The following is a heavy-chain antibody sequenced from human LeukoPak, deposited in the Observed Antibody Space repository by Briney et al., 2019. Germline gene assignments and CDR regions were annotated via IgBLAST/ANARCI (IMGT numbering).Heavy chain of an antibody. D-gene: IGHD2-2*01. J-gene: IGHJ4*02. V-gene: IGHV3-7*01. CDR1: GFTFSSYW. Sequence: GGSLRLSCAASGFTFSSYWMSWVRQAPGKGLEWVANIKQDGSEKYYVDSVEGRFTISRDNAKNSLYLQMNSLRVEDTAVYYCTKDGEGYCGSTSCRNFDYWGQGTLVTVSS. CDR2: IKQDGSEK. CDR3: TKDGEGYCGSTSCRNFDY.